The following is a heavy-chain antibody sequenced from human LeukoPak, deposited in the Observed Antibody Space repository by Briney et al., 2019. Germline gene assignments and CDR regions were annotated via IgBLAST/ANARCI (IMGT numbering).Heavy chain of an antibody. CDR1: GGTFSSYA. CDR3: AVEGSGYSPDY. J-gene: IGHJ4*02. CDR2: IIPILGIA. Sequence: GASVKVSCKASGGTFSSYAISWVRQAPGQGLEWMGRIIPILGIANYAQKFQGRVTITADKSTSTAYMELSSLRSEDTAVYYCAVEGSGYSPDYWGQGTLVTVSS. D-gene: IGHD3-3*01. V-gene: IGHV1-69*04.